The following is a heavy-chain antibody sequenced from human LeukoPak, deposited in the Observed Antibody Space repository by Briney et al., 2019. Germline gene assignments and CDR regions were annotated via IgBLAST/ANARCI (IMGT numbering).Heavy chain of an antibody. V-gene: IGHV3-23*01. J-gene: IGHJ4*02. D-gene: IGHD5-24*01. Sequence: GGSLRLSCAASGFTFSSYAMSWVRQAPGKGLEWVSAISGSGGSTYYADSVKGRFTISRDNSKNTLYLQMNSPRAEDTAVYYCAKDRGGRDGYNYENYFDYWGQGTLVTVSS. CDR1: GFTFSSYA. CDR3: AKDRGGRDGYNYENYFDY. CDR2: ISGSGGST.